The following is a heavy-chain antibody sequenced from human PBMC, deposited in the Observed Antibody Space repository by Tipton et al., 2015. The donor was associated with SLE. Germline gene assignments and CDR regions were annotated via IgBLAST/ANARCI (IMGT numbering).Heavy chain of an antibody. Sequence: TLSLTCTVSGGSITTYYYNWIRQPPGKQLEWIGYRHYSGTTKYNPSLKSRVTFSVDTSENQVSLRLSSVTAADTAVYYCAKWNPETNGFHPWAQGQWVT. CDR2: RHYSGTT. CDR1: GGSITTYY. D-gene: IGHD1-1*01. V-gene: IGHV4-59*01. CDR3: AKWNPETNGFHP. J-gene: IGHJ3*01.